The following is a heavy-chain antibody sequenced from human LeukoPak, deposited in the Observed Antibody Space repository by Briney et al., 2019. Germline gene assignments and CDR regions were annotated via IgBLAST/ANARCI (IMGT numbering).Heavy chain of an antibody. CDR2: INPSSGGT. Sequence: SVKVSCKASGYTFTGYYMHWVRQAPGQGFEWMGWINPSSGGTNYAQKFQGRVTMTRDTSISTAYMELSRLRSDDTAVYYCARSRSRDCSSTSCYSYGLDYWGQGTLVTVSS. V-gene: IGHV1-2*02. J-gene: IGHJ4*02. D-gene: IGHD2-2*01. CDR1: GYTFTGYY. CDR3: ARSRSRDCSSTSCYSYGLDY.